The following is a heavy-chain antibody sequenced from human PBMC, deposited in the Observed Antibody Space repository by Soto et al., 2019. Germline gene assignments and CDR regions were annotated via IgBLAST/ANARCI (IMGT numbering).Heavy chain of an antibody. CDR3: AKSMYPWNDGFFDY. CDR1: GFTFSSYG. D-gene: IGHD1-1*01. J-gene: IGHJ4*02. V-gene: IGHV3-30*18. Sequence: QVQLVESGGGVVQPGRSLRLSCAASGFTFSSYGMHWVRQAPGKGLEWVAIISYDGINKYYANSVKGRFTIYRDNSKNSLYLQMHSLRAEEMAVYYCAKSMYPWNDGFFDYWGQGTLVTVSS. CDR2: ISYDGINK.